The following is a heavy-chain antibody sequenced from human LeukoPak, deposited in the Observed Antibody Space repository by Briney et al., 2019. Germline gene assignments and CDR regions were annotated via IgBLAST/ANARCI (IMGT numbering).Heavy chain of an antibody. CDR2: INPHGGST. J-gene: IGHJ4*02. CDR1: GYTFTNYY. CDR3: ARASTPGYDSRGYFDY. V-gene: IGHV1-46*01. D-gene: IGHD3-22*01. Sequence: ASVKVSCKASGYTFTNYYMHWVRQAPGQGLEWMGIINPHGGSTNYAQKFQGRVTMTRDTSTSTVYMELSSLRSEDTAVYYCARASTPGYDSRGYFDYWGQGTLVPVSS.